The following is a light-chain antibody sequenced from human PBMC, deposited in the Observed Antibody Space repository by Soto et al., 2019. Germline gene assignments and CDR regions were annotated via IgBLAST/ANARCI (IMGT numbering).Light chain of an antibody. V-gene: IGLV6-57*04. CDR2: EDD. J-gene: IGLJ2*01. Sequence: NFMLTQPHSVSESPGKTVTISCTRSSGSIGSNSVQWYQQRPGRAPTTVIYEDDQRPSGVPSRFAGSIDRSSNSASLTISGLQTEDEADYYCQSYDTHTVVFGGGTKLTVL. CDR3: QSYDTHTVV. CDR1: SGSIGSNS.